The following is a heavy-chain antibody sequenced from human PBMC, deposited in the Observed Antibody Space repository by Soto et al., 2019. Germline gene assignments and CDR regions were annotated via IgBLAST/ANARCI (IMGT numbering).Heavy chain of an antibody. D-gene: IGHD2-2*03. CDR2: ISAYSGNT. J-gene: IGHJ4*02. Sequence: QVLLVQSGAEVKKPGASVKVSCKASGYTFSNYGIGWVRQAPGQGLEWMGWISAYSGNTDYARNLQGRGTMTTDTSTSTAYMELRSLGSHDTAVYYCARVNGYCTSTSCFDYWGRGTLVTVSS. CDR1: GYTFSNYG. V-gene: IGHV1-18*01. CDR3: ARVNGYCTSTSCFDY.